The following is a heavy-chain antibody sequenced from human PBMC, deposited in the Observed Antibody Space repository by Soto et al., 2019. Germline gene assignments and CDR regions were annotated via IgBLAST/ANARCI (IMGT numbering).Heavy chain of an antibody. CDR2: IHPSGST. Sequence: KTSETLSLTCAVSGGSLSDYYWPWIRQSPGKGLEWIGEIHPSGSTYYNPSLRSRVTISVDTSKNQFSLKLTSLTAADTAIYYCARGRDEYKLGNVWGQGTTVTVPS. V-gene: IGHV4-34*01. CDR1: GGSLSDYY. J-gene: IGHJ6*02. CDR3: ARGRDEYKLGNV. D-gene: IGHD1-1*01.